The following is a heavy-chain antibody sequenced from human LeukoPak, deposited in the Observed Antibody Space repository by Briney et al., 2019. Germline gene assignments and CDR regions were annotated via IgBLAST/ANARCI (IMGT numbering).Heavy chain of an antibody. D-gene: IGHD6-13*01. CDR2: ISSSYI. V-gene: IGHV3-21*05. CDR3: ARVGYSSSWDYYYYYMDV. J-gene: IGHJ6*03. CDR1: GFIFRSYE. Sequence: GGSLRLSCAASGFIFRSYEMNWVRQAPGKGLEWVSYISSSYIYYADSVKGRFTISRDNAKNSLYLQMNSLRAEDTAVYYCARVGYSSSWDYYYYYMDVWGKGTAVTVSS.